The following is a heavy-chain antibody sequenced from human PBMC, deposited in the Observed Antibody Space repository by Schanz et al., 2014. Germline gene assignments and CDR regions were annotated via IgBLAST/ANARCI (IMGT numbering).Heavy chain of an antibody. V-gene: IGHV1-18*01. CDR3: ARDRRRYCSTASCLHDNWFDP. CDR1: GYTFTSYD. CDR2: ISAYNGNT. J-gene: IGHJ5*02. D-gene: IGHD2-2*01. Sequence: QVQLIQSGAEVKKPGASVKVSCTASGYTFTSYDINWVRQAPGQGLEWMGWISAYNGNTNYAQKVQGRVTMTTDTSTGTAYMELRSLRSDDTAVYYCARDRRRYCSTASCLHDNWFDPWGQGTLVIVSS.